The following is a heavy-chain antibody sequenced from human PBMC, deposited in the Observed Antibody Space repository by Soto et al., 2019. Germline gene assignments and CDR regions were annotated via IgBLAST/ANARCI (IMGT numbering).Heavy chain of an antibody. J-gene: IGHJ4*02. CDR3: ARTGPTSRYFDWLLHDY. Sequence: PSETLSLTCTVSGGSISSGDYYWSWIRQPPGKGLEWIGYIYYSGSTYYNPSLKSRVTISVDTSKNQFSLKLSSVTAADTAVYYCARTGPTSRYFDWLLHDYWGQGTLVTVSS. CDR1: GGSISSGDYY. V-gene: IGHV4-30-4*01. CDR2: IYYSGST. D-gene: IGHD3-9*01.